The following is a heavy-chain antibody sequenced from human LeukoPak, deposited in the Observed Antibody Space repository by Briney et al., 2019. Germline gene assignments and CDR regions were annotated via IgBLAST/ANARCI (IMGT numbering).Heavy chain of an antibody. CDR3: ASPPLEYCSGGSCYSYFQH. CDR1: GGTFSSYA. J-gene: IGHJ1*01. V-gene: IGHV1-69*13. CDR2: IIPIFGTA. D-gene: IGHD2-15*01. Sequence: SVKVSCKASGGTFSSYAISWVRQAPGQGLEWMGGIIPIFGTANYAQKFQGRVTITADESTGTAYMELSSLRSEDTAVYYCASPPLEYCSGGSCYSYFQHWGQGTLVTVSS.